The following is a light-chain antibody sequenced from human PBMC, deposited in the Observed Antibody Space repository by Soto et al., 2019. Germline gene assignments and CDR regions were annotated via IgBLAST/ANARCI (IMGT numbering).Light chain of an antibody. CDR1: SSDVGGYNY. CDR3: SSYTSSTAYV. J-gene: IGLJ1*01. CDR2: EVS. V-gene: IGLV2-14*01. Sequence: QSALTQPASVSGSPGQSITISCTGTSSDVGGYNYVSWYQLHPGKAPKLMVYEVSNRPSGVSNRFSGSKSGNTASLTISGLQAEDEADYYCSSYTSSTAYVSGNGTKVTAL.